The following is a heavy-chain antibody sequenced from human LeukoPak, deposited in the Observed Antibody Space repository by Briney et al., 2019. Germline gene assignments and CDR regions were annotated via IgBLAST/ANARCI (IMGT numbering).Heavy chain of an antibody. CDR3: ARAARGYSYGSYWFDP. CDR2: INPNSGGT. D-gene: IGHD5-18*01. V-gene: IGHV1-2*06. CDR1: GYTFTGYY. Sequence: ASVKVSCKASGYTFTGYYMHWVRQAPGQGLEWMGRINPNSGGTNYAQKFQGGVTMTRDTSISTAYMELSRLRSDDTAVYYCARAARGYSYGSYWFDPWGQGTLVTVSS. J-gene: IGHJ5*02.